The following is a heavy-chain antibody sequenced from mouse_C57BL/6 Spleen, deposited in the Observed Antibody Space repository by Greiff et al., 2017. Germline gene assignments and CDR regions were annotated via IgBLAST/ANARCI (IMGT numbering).Heavy chain of an antibody. Sequence: VQLQQSGPELVKPGASVKISCKASGYAFSSSWMNWVKQRPGKGLEWIGRIYPGDGDTNYNGKFKGKATLTADKSSSTAYMQLSSRTSEDSAVYFCARECVYNCDCDYWGQGTTLTVAS. CDR1: GYAFSSSW. V-gene: IGHV1-82*01. D-gene: IGHD1-3*01. CDR3: ARECVYNCDCDY. CDR2: IYPGDGDT. J-gene: IGHJ2*01.